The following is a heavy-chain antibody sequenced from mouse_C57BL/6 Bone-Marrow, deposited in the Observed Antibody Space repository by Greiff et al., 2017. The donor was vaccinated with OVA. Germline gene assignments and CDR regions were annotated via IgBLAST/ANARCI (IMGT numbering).Heavy chain of an antibody. J-gene: IGHJ1*03. CDR1: GYSITSDY. CDR3: ARGDYYGSSRYWYFDV. Sequence: EVQLVESGPGLAKPSQTLSLTCSVTGYSITSDYWNWIRKFPGNKLEYMGYISYSGSTYYNPSLKSRISITRDTSKNQYYLQLNSVTTEDTATYYCARGDYYGSSRYWYFDVWGTGTTVTVSS. V-gene: IGHV3-8*01. D-gene: IGHD1-1*01. CDR2: ISYSGST.